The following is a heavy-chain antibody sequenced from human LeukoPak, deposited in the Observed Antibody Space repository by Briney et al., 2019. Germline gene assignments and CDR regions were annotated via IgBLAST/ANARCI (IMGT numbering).Heavy chain of an antibody. D-gene: IGHD3-10*01. CDR2: ISGSGGST. CDR1: GFTFSSYA. J-gene: IGHJ3*02. CDR3: AKDMALLNAFDI. Sequence: GGSLRLSCAASGFTFSSYAMSRVRQAPGKGLEWVSAISGSGGSTYYADSVKGRFTISRDNSKNTLYLQMNSLRAEDTAVYYCAKDMALLNAFDIWGQGTMVTVSS. V-gene: IGHV3-23*01.